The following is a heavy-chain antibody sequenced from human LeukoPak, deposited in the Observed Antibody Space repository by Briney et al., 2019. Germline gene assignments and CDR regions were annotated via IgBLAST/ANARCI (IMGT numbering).Heavy chain of an antibody. Sequence: GGSLRLYCAVSRFTFRNHWLHWVRQAPGKGLVWVSRVNSDGSSTRYADSVKGRFTISRDNAKNTLYLQMNSLRAEDTAVYYCVRFGEFALDYWGQGTVVTVSS. CDR1: RFTFRNHW. D-gene: IGHD3-10*01. CDR2: VNSDGSST. CDR3: VRFGEFALDY. V-gene: IGHV3-74*01. J-gene: IGHJ4*02.